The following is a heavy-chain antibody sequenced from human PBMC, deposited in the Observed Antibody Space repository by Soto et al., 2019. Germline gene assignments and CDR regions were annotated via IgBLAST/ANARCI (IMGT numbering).Heavy chain of an antibody. CDR2: ISYDGSNK. Sequence: PGGSLRLSCAASGFTFSSYGMHWVRQAPGKGLEWVAVISYDGSNKYYADSVKGRFTISRDNSKNTLYLQMNSLRAEDTAVYYCATDSGRWTHKRDSYYYGMDVWGQGTTVTVSS. D-gene: IGHD3-10*01. CDR1: GFTFSSYG. J-gene: IGHJ6*02. CDR3: ATDSGRWTHKRDSYYYGMDV. V-gene: IGHV3-30*03.